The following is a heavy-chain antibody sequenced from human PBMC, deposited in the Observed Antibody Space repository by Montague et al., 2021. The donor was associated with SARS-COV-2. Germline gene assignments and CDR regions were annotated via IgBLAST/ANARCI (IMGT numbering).Heavy chain of an antibody. CDR3: ASSYYYGSGTYVYNYYMDV. D-gene: IGHD3-10*01. Sequence: SETLSLTCTVSGGSVSSSPYHWGWIRQPPGRGLEWVGSISYSGRTYFSPSLKSRLTISVDSSENQFSLGLSSVTAADTAVYYCASSYYYGSGTYVYNYYMDVWGKGTTVTVPS. CDR2: ISYSGRT. V-gene: IGHV4-39*01. CDR1: GGSVSSSPYH. J-gene: IGHJ6*03.